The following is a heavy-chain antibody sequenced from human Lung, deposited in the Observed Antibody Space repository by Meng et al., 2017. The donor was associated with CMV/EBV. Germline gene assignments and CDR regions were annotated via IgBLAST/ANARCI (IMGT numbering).Heavy chain of an antibody. CDR2: IYYSGGT. Sequence: SXTLSLXCSVSAGSISIYGSFWGWIRQPPGKGLEWIGMIYYSGGTHYNPSLKSRVIVSVDTSKKNFSLKLSSVTASDTDVYYCVRYYDRSGHHYFDYWVQGSXVTVSS. D-gene: IGHD3-22*01. CDR1: AGSISIYGSF. V-gene: IGHV4-39*02. CDR3: VRYYDRSGHHYFDY. J-gene: IGHJ4*02.